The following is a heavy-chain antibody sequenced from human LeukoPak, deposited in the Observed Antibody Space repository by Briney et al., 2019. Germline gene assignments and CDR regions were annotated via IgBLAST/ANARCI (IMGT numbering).Heavy chain of an antibody. V-gene: IGHV3-48*01. CDR3: ARDYGGSSPFDY. D-gene: IGHD4-23*01. CDR1: GFTFSSYS. Sequence: GGSLRLSCAASGFTFSSYSMNWVRQAPGKGLEWVSYISSISSTIYYVDSVKGRFTISRDNAKNSLYLHMNSLRAEDTAVYYCARDYGGSSPFDYWGQGTLVTVSS. J-gene: IGHJ4*02. CDR2: ISSISSTI.